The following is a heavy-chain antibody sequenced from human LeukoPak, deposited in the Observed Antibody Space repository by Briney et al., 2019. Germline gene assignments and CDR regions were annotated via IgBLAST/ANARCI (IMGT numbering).Heavy chain of an antibody. CDR2: IYSSGGNT. CDR1: GFTGSSKY. V-gene: IGHV3-66*01. Sequence: GGSLRLSCAASGFTGSSKYMSWVRQAPGKGLEWVSVIYSSGGNTYYADSVKGRFTISRDNSKNMLYLQMNSLRAEDTAVYYCARDSSVSSSDYYPLGYLGQGTLVTVSS. CDR3: ARDSSVSSSDYYPLGY. D-gene: IGHD3-22*01. J-gene: IGHJ4*02.